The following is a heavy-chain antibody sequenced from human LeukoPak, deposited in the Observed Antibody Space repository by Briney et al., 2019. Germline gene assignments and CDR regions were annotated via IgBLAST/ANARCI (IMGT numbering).Heavy chain of an antibody. CDR1: GFTFSSYG. CDR3: ARGNNYGDQRRILDY. CDR2: ISYDGSNK. Sequence: PGRSLRLSCAASGFTFSSYGMHWVRQAPGKGLEWVAVISYDGSNKYYADSVKGRFTISRDNSKNTLYLQMNSLRVEDTAVYYCARGNNYGDQRRILDYWGQGTLVTVSS. J-gene: IGHJ4*02. V-gene: IGHV3-30*03. D-gene: IGHD4/OR15-4a*01.